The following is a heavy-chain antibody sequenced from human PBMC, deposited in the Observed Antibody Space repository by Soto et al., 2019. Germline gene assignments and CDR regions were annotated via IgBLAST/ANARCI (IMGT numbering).Heavy chain of an antibody. Sequence: PGGSLILSCAASGFTFSSYGMHWVRQAPGKGLEWVAVIWYDGSNKYYADSVKGRFTISRDNSKNTLYLQMNSLRAEDTAVYYCARDIISQIKKYNWFDPWGQGTLVTVSS. CDR1: GFTFSSYG. D-gene: IGHD1-20*01. V-gene: IGHV3-33*01. CDR2: IWYDGSNK. J-gene: IGHJ5*02. CDR3: ARDIISQIKKYNWFDP.